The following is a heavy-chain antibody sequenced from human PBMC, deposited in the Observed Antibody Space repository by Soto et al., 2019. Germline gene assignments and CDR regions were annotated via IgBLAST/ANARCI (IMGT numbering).Heavy chain of an antibody. CDR3: ASLFTVINYYYGLDF. CDR1: GYTFTSYD. CDR2: MNPNSGNT. V-gene: IGHV1-8*01. Sequence: ASVKVSCKASGYTFTSYDINWVRQATGQGLEWMGWMNPNSGNTGYAQKFQGRVTMTRNTSISTAYMELSSLRSEDTAVYYCASLFTVINYYYGLDFWCQGIMGTVAS. J-gene: IGHJ6*02. D-gene: IGHD4-4*01.